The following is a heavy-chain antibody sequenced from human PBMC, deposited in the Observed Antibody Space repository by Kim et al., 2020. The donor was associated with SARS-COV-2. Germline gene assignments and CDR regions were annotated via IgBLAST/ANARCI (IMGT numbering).Heavy chain of an antibody. J-gene: IGHJ5*02. CDR3: VRGGYCSGGSCYPVDDWFDP. D-gene: IGHD2-15*01. V-gene: IGHV3-64D*06. Sequence: RFTISRDNSKNTLYLQMSSLRAEDTAVYYCVRGGYCSGGSCYPVDDWFDPWGQGTLVTVSS.